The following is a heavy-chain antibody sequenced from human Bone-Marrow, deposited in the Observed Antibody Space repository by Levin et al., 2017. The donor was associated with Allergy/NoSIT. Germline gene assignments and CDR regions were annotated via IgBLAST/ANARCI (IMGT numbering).Heavy chain of an antibody. V-gene: IGHV3-72*01. CDR2: IENKAYNYIT. Sequence: TGGSLRLSCAASGFSFSDHYMDWVRQAPGKGLEWIGRIENKAYNYITHYAASVEGRFTISRDDSKNSLFLQMNSLKTDDTAVYKCGRAVVGVGVDYWGQGTLVTVSS. CDR1: GFSFSDHY. CDR3: GRAVVGVGVDY. J-gene: IGHJ4*02. D-gene: IGHD2-2*01.